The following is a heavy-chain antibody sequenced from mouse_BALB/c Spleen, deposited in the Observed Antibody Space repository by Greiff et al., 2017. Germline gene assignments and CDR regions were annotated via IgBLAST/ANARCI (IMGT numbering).Heavy chain of an antibody. D-gene: IGHD2-1*01. CDR2: ISSGGST. V-gene: IGHV5-6-5*01. CDR3: ARDGGNSWFAY. J-gene: IGHJ3*01. Sequence: EVKLVESGGGLVKPGGSLKLSCAASGFTFSSYAMSWVRQTPEKRLEWVASISSGGSTYYQDSVKGRFTISRDNARNILYLQRSSLRSEDTAMYYCARDGGNSWFAYWGQGTLVTVSA. CDR1: GFTFSSYA.